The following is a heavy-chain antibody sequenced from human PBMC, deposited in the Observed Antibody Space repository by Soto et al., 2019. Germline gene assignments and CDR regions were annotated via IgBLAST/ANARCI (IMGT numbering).Heavy chain of an antibody. V-gene: IGHV1-3*01. Sequence: ASVKVSCKAAGYTFTSYAMHWVRQAPGQRLEWMGWINAGNGNTKYSQKFQGRVTITRDTSASTAYMELSSLRSEDTAVYYCARDRVATVVTRGSLFYSGQGTLVTVSS. CDR2: INAGNGNT. D-gene: IGHD4-17*01. CDR3: ARDRVATVVTRGSLFY. J-gene: IGHJ4*02. CDR1: GYTFTSYA.